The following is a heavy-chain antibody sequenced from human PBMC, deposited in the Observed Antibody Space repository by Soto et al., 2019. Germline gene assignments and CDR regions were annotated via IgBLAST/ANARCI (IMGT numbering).Heavy chain of an antibody. CDR3: ARKFSGLYSGFGP. J-gene: IGHJ5*02. CDR1: GDSITNYY. Sequence: SETLSLTCSVSGDSITNYYWNWIRQPPGKGLEWIGSILYSGSTNYNPSLKSRVTISIDTSKNQIALKLTSVTAADTAVYYCARKFSGLYSGFGPWGQGVMVTAPQ. V-gene: IGHV4-59*01. CDR2: ILYSGST. D-gene: IGHD6-19*01.